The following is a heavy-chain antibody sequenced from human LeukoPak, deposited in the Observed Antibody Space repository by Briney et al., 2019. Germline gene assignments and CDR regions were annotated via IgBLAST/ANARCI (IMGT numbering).Heavy chain of an antibody. CDR1: GGSFSGYY. CDR2: INHSGST. CDR3: ARGGAMVRGVLYYYGMDV. D-gene: IGHD3-10*01. J-gene: IGHJ6*04. Sequence: SETQSLTCAVYGGSFSGYYWSWIRQPPGKGLEWIGEINHSGSTNYNPSLKSRVTISVDTSKNQFSLKLSSVTAADTAVYYCARGGAMVRGVLYYYGMDVWGKGTTVTVSS. V-gene: IGHV4-34*01.